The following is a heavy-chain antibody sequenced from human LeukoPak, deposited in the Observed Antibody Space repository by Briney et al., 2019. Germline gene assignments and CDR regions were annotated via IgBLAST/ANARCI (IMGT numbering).Heavy chain of an antibody. CDR1: GGSFSGYY. CDR2: INHSGST. D-gene: IGHD2-2*02. J-gene: IGHJ4*02. CDR3: ARGRYCSSTSCYRMVDY. V-gene: IGHV4-34*01. Sequence: PSETLSLTCAVYGGSFSGYYWSWIRQPPGKGLEWIGEINHSGSTNYNPSLKSRVTISVDTSKNQFSLKLSSVTAADTAVYYCARGRYCSSTSCYRMVDYWGQGTLVTVSS.